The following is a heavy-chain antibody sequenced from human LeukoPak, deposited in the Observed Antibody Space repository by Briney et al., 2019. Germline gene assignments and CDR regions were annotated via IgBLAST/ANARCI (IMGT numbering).Heavy chain of an antibody. Sequence: QSGGSLRLSCAASGFTFSSYEMNWVRQAPGKGLEWVSSLSGGGGGSYYADSVKGRVTVSRDDSKNTLYLQMNSLRAEDTAVYYCAKEKTGKFDFDYWGQGTLVTVSS. J-gene: IGHJ4*02. CDR3: AKEKTGKFDFDY. V-gene: IGHV3-23*01. CDR1: GFTFSSYE. D-gene: IGHD3-10*01. CDR2: LSGGGGGS.